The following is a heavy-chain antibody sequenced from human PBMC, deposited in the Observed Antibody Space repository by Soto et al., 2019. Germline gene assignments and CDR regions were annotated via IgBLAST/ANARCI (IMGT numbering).Heavy chain of an antibody. Sequence: ASVKVSCKTSGYTFTNYGISWVRQAPGQGLEWMGWINAGNGNTKYSQKFQGRVTITRDTSASTAYMELSSLRSEDTAVYYCARDFGGFDPRGQGTLVTVSS. CDR1: GYTFTNYG. CDR2: INAGNGNT. V-gene: IGHV1-3*01. CDR3: ARDFGGFDP. J-gene: IGHJ5*02. D-gene: IGHD3-3*01.